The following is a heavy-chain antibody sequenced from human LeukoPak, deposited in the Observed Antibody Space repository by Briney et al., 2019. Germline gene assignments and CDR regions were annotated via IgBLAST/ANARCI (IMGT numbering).Heavy chain of an antibody. J-gene: IGHJ4*02. CDR2: VGRSGDDT. CDR3: VKHSGGVYGNSDY. Sequence: GGSLRLSCVASGFTFSSYAVSWFRQPPENWRECVSAVGRSGDDTYYADSVRGRFTIYNDSSKNGRLMNCLSAEDKAIYFCVKHSGGVYGNSDYWGQGILVTVSS. D-gene: IGHD1/OR15-1a*01. V-gene: IGHV3-23*01. CDR1: GFTFSSYA.